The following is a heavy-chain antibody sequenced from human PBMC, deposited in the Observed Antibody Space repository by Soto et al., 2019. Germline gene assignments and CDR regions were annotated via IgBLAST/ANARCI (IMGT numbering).Heavy chain of an antibody. CDR1: GYTFTSYY. Sequence: ASVKVSCKASGYTFTSYYMHWVRQAPGQGLEWMGIINPSGGSTSYAQKFQGRVTMTRDTSTSTVYMEMSSLRSEDTAVYYCARGSGYDKPPSPIDYWGQGTLVTVSS. J-gene: IGHJ4*02. CDR3: ARGSGYDKPPSPIDY. CDR2: INPSGGST. D-gene: IGHD5-12*01. V-gene: IGHV1-46*03.